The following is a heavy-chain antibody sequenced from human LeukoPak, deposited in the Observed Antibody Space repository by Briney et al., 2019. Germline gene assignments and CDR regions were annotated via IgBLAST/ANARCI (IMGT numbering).Heavy chain of an antibody. D-gene: IGHD3-3*01. CDR2: INSDGSST. V-gene: IGHV3-74*01. J-gene: IGHJ6*02. CDR3: ARVSGYYYYGMDV. Sequence: GRSLRLSCAASGFTLSSYWMHWVRQAPGKVLVWVSRINSDGSSTSYADSVKGRFTISRDNAKNTLYRQMNSLRAEDTAVYYCARVSGYYYYGMDVWGQGTTVTVSS. CDR1: GFTLSSYW.